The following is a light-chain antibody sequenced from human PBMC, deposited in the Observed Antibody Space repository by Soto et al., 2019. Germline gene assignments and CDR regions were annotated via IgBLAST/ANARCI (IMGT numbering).Light chain of an antibody. V-gene: IGLV1-40*01. CDR2: YNS. Sequence: QSVLTQPPSVSGAPGQSVTISCTGSSSNIGAGYDVHWYQQLPGTAPKLLIYYNSNRPSGVPDRFSASKSGTSASLAITGLQADDEADYYCQSYDSSLSGHVIFGGGTKLTVL. CDR3: QSYDSSLSGHVI. J-gene: IGLJ2*01. CDR1: SSNIGAGYD.